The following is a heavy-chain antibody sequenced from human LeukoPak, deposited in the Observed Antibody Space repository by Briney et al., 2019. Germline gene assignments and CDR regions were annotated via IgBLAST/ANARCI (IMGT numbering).Heavy chain of an antibody. Sequence: GGSLRLSCAASGFKFSSYAMSWVRQAPGKGLEWVSAIGGDGGRTYYADSVKGRFTISRDNSENTVSVQMNSLRAGDTAAYYCANAGPGYNSGSNYYYGMDVWGQGTTVTVSS. CDR2: IGGDGGRT. CDR3: ANAGPGYNSGSNYYYGMDV. CDR1: GFKFSSYA. V-gene: IGHV3-23*01. D-gene: IGHD6-19*01. J-gene: IGHJ6*02.